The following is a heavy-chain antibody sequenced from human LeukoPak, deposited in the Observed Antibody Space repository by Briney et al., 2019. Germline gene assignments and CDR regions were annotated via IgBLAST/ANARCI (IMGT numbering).Heavy chain of an antibody. CDR3: AKDCNSNSYHK. CDR1: GFTFTSYA. V-gene: IGHV3-23*01. D-gene: IGHD2-2*01. Sequence: GGSLRLSCAAAGFTFTSYAMSWVRQAPGKGLEWVSGTTGSGGSTYYADSVKGRFTISRDNSKNTLYLQMNSLRAEDTAVYYCAKDCNSNSYHKWGQGTLVTVSS. CDR2: TTGSGGST. J-gene: IGHJ4*02.